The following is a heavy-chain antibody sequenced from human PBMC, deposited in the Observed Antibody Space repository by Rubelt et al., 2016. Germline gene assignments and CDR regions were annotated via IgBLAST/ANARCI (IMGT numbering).Heavy chain of an antibody. V-gene: IGHV3-23*01. CDR1: NYA. CDR2: TSGSGDSR. CDR3: AKGVSSDWRPFDY. Sequence: NYAMTWVRQAPGKGLEWVSITSGSGDSRYYADSVRGRFHISRDNSKNTLYLQMNSLRAEDTAVYYCAKGVSSDWRPFDYWGQGTLVTVSS. D-gene: IGHD3-22*01. J-gene: IGHJ4*02.